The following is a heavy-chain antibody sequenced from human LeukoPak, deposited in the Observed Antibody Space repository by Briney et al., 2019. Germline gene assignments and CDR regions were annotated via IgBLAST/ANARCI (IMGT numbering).Heavy chain of an antibody. CDR2: IHPDGSAK. Sequence: GGSLRLSCAASGFTFSNYWMRWARQAPGKGLEWVANIHPDGSAKYYVDSVKGRFTISRDNSKNTLYLQMNSLRAEDTAVYYCAREDHYGSGFDYWGQGTLVTVSS. D-gene: IGHD3-10*01. CDR3: AREDHYGSGFDY. J-gene: IGHJ4*02. V-gene: IGHV3-7*01. CDR1: GFTFSNYW.